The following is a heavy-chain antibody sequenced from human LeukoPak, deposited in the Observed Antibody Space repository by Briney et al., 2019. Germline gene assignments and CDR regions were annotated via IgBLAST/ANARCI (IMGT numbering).Heavy chain of an antibody. Sequence: PSETLSLTCAVYGGSFSGYYWSWIRQPPGKGLEWIGEIYHSGSTNYNPSLKSRVTISVDKSKNQFSLKLSSVTAADTAVYYCARKGRGGFFDIWGQGTMVTVSS. J-gene: IGHJ3*02. D-gene: IGHD3-16*01. V-gene: IGHV4-34*01. CDR1: GGSFSGYY. CDR2: IYHSGST. CDR3: ARKGRGGFFDI.